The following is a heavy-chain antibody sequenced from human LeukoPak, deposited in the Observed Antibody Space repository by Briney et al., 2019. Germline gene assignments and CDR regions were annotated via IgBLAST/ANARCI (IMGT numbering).Heavy chain of an antibody. CDR2: IWYDGSNK. V-gene: IGHV3-33*06. CDR3: AKGVVVTATTPFDY. D-gene: IGHD2-21*02. Sequence: GGSLRLSCATSGFTFSNYGMHWVRQAPGKGLEWVAVIWYDGSNKYYADSVKGRFTISRDNSKNTLYLQMNSLRAEDTAVYYCAKGVVVTATTPFDYWGQGTLVTVSS. J-gene: IGHJ4*02. CDR1: GFTFSNYG.